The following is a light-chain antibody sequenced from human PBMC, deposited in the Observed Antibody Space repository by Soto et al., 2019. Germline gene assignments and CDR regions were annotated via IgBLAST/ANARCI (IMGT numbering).Light chain of an antibody. J-gene: IGLJ1*01. CDR2: GNS. CDR3: QSYDSSLSAYV. V-gene: IGLV1-40*01. CDR1: SSNIGAGYD. Sequence: QSALAQPPSVSGAPGQKVTISCTGSSSNIGAGYDLHWYQQLPGTAPKLLLYGNSNRPSGVPDRFSGSKSGTSASLAITGLQAEDEADYYCQSYDSSLSAYVFGTGTKVTLL.